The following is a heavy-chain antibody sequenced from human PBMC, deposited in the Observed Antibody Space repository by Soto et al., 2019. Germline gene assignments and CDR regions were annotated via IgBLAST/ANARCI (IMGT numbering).Heavy chain of an antibody. CDR2: TYYRSKWYN. V-gene: IGHV6-1*01. CDR3: ARGEQYSGRIFDY. CDR1: GASVSSNIAA. Sequence: PSQTPSLPCGMSGASVSSNIAAWNCLRQSPSRGLEWLGRTYYRSKWYNDYAVSVESRITINPDTSKNHFSLQLNFVTPEDTAVYFCARGEQYSGRIFDYWGQGTMVTVSS. D-gene: IGHD1-26*01. J-gene: IGHJ4*02.